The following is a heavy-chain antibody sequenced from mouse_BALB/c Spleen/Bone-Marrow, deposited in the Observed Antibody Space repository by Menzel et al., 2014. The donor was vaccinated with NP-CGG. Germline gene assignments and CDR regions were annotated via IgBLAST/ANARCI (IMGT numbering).Heavy chain of an antibody. CDR3: SRGRRDALDY. J-gene: IGHJ4*01. CDR1: GYTFTSYY. Sequence: QVQLQQSGAELVKPGASVKLSCKASGYTFTSYYMYWVKQRPGQGFEWFGEINPSNGGTNFTEKFKNKATLTVDKSSSTAYMQLSSLTSEDSAVYYCSRGRRDALDYWGQGTSVTVSS. V-gene: IGHV1S81*02. CDR2: INPSNGGT.